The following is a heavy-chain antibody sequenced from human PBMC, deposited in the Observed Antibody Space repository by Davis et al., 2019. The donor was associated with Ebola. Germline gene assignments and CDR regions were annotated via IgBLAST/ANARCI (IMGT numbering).Heavy chain of an antibody. D-gene: IGHD3-10*01. CDR1: GYTFTTYD. CDR3: ARVSSVTARTNWFDP. Sequence: ASVKVSCKASGYTFTTYDINWVRQATGQGLEWMGWISTYNGKTNYGQRLPGRVTMTTDTSTSTAYMELRGLRSEDTAVYYCARVSSVTARTNWFDPWGQGTLVTVSS. J-gene: IGHJ5*02. V-gene: IGHV1-18*01. CDR2: ISTYNGKT.